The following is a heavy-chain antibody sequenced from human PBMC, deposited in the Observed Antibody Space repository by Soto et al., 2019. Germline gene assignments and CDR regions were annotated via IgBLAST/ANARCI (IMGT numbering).Heavy chain of an antibody. CDR2: ISAYNGNT. J-gene: IGHJ3*01. Sequence: QVQLVQSGAEVKKPGASVKVSCKASGYTFTSYGISWVRQAPGQGLEWMGWISAYNGNTNYAQKLQGRVTMTTDTCTSTAYMEMRRLRSDVPAVYYCAWNNARGGGAFDVWGQGTMVTVSS. V-gene: IGHV1-18*01. CDR3: AWNNARGGGAFDV. D-gene: IGHD1-1*01. CDR1: GYTFTSYG.